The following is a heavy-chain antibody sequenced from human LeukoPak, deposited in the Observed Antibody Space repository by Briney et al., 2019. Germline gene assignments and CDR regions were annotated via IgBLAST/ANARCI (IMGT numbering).Heavy chain of an antibody. Sequence: SETLSLTCAVYGGSFSGYYWSWIRRPPGKGLEWIGEINHSGSTNYNPSLKSRVTISVDTSKNQFSLKLSSVTAADTAVYYCARTKIAAAGTGFDPWGQGTLVTVSS. CDR1: GGSFSGYY. V-gene: IGHV4-34*01. CDR3: ARTKIAAAGTGFDP. CDR2: INHSGST. D-gene: IGHD6-13*01. J-gene: IGHJ5*02.